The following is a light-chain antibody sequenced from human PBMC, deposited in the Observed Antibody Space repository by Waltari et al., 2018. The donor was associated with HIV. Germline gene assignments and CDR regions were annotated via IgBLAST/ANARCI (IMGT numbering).Light chain of an antibody. V-gene: IGLV3-10*01. CDR1: ALPKKY. CDR2: VDT. J-gene: IGLJ3*02. CDR3: YSTDSSGNHRV. Sequence: SYELTQPPSVSVSPGQTARITCSGDALPKKYASWYQQKSGQAPVLVIYVDTKRPSGIPESFSGSSSGTMATLTISGAQVEDEADYYCYSTDSSGNHRVFGGGTKLTVL.